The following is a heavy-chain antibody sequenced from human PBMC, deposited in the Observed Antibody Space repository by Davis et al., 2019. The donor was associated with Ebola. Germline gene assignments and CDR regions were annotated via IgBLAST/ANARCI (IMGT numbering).Heavy chain of an antibody. CDR3: AKDITQVAGNLDGRYYYYGMDV. Sequence: SLKISCAASGFTFDDYAMHWVRQAPGKGLEWVSGISWNSGSIGYADSVKGRFTISRDNAKNSLYLQMNSLRAEDTALYYCAKDITQVAGNLDGRYYYYGMDVWGQGTTVTVSS. D-gene: IGHD6-19*01. CDR1: GFTFDDYA. CDR2: ISWNSGSI. V-gene: IGHV3-9*01. J-gene: IGHJ6*02.